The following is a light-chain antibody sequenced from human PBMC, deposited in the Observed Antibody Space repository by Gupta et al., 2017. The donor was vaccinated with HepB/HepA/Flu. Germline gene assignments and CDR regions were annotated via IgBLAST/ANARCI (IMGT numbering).Light chain of an antibody. CDR1: QSVLYSSNNKNY. V-gene: IGKV4-1*01. Sequence: DIVMTQSPDSLAVSLGERATINCKSSQSVLYSSNNKNYLAWYQQKLGQPPKLLIYWASTRESGVPDRFSGSGSGTEFTLTISNVQAEDVAVYYCQQYDSTPLTFGGGTKVEIK. CDR3: QQYDSTPLT. J-gene: IGKJ4*01. CDR2: WAS.